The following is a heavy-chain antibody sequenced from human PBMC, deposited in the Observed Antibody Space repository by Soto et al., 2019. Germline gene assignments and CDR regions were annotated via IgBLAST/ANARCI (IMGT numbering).Heavy chain of an antibody. Sequence: PSETLSLTCTVSGGSIISGYWSWTRQPPGKGLEWIGYISYSGNTNYNPSLKSRVTMPVDTPKNQFSLRLSSVTTADTAVYYCAGLRGYAGSPIDYWGQGTLVTVSS. V-gene: IGHV4-59*01. J-gene: IGHJ4*02. CDR2: ISYSGNT. CDR1: GGSIISGY. CDR3: AGLRGYAGSPIDY. D-gene: IGHD2-15*01.